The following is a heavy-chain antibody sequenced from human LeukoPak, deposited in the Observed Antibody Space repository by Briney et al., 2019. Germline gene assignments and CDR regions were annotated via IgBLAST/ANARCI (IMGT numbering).Heavy chain of an antibody. CDR2: IYYSGST. D-gene: IGHD3-3*01. Sequence: PSQTLSLTCTVSGGSISSGDYYWSWIRQPPGKGLEWIGYIYYSGSTYYNPSLKSRVTTSVDTSKNQFSLKLSSVTAADTAVYYCARGKPDWPGIPSGYSALVWFDPWGQGTLVTVSS. CDR3: ARGKPDWPGIPSGYSALVWFDP. CDR1: GGSISSGDYY. J-gene: IGHJ5*02. V-gene: IGHV4-30-4*01.